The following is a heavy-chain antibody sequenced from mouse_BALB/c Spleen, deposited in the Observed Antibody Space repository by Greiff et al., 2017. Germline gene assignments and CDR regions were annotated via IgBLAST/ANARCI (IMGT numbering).Heavy chain of an antibody. V-gene: IGHV2-9*02. CDR3: AREEIYDGHYWAY. CDR1: GFSLTSYG. CDR2: IWAGGST. D-gene: IGHD2-3*01. J-gene: IGHJ3*01. Sequence: VKLMESGPGLVAPSQSLSITCTVSGFSLTSYGVHWVRQPPGKGLEWLGVIWAGGSTNYNSALMSRLSISKDNSKSQVFLKMNSLQTDDTAMYYCAREEIYDGHYWAYWGQGTLVTVSA.